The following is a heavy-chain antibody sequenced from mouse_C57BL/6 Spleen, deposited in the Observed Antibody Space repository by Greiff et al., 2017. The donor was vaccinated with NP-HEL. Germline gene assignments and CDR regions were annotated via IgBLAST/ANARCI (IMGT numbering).Heavy chain of an antibody. J-gene: IGHJ1*03. Sequence: QVQLQQPGAELVRPGSSVKLSCKASGYTFTSYWMHWVKQRPIQGLEWIGNIDPSDSETQYNQKFKDKDTLTVDKSSSTAYMQLSSLTSEGSGVSYCERDLGVRGTGTTVTVSS. V-gene: IGHV1-52*01. CDR3: ERDLGV. D-gene: IGHD3-1*01. CDR2: IDPSDSET. CDR1: GYTFTSYW.